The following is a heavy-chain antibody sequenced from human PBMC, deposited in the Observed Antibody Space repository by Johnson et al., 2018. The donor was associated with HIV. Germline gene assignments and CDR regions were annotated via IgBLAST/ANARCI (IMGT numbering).Heavy chain of an antibody. CDR1: GFTVSSYY. CDR3: ARDKGTNFSGWYRESDAFDI. Sequence: VESGGGLVQPGGSLRLSCVVSGFTVSSYYMSWVRQASGKGLEWVGRIRSKANSYATAYAASVKGRFTISRDDSKNTAYLQMNSLRAEDTAVYYCARDKGTNFSGWYRESDAFDIWGQGTMVTVSS. D-gene: IGHD6-19*01. CDR2: IRSKANSYAT. J-gene: IGHJ3*02. V-gene: IGHV3-73*01.